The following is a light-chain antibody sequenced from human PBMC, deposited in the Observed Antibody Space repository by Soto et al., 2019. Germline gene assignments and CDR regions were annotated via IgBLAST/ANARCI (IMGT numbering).Light chain of an antibody. V-gene: IGKV1-39*01. Sequence: DIQMTQSPSSLSASVGDRVTITCRASQSISNYLNWYQQKPGKAPNLLIYTASSLQSGVPSRFSGSGSGTDFTLTISSLQPEDFADYYCQQSYNTPRTFGQGTKVEI. J-gene: IGKJ1*01. CDR1: QSISNY. CDR3: QQSYNTPRT. CDR2: TAS.